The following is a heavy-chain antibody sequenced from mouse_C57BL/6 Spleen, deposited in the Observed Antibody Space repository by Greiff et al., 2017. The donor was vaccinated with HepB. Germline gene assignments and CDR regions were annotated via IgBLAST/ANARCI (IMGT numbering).Heavy chain of an antibody. CDR1: GYTFTDYY. CDR3: ARRDRIWYAMDY. J-gene: IGHJ4*01. Sequence: EVQLQQSGPELVKPGASVKISCKASGYTFTDYYMNWVKQSHGKSLEWIGDINPNNGGTSYNQKFKGKATLTVDKSSSTAYMELRSLTSEDSAVYYCARRDRIWYAMDYWGQGTSVTVSS. V-gene: IGHV1-26*01. CDR2: INPNNGGT.